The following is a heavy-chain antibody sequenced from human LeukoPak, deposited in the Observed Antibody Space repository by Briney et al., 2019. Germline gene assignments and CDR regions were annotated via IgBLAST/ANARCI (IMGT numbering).Heavy chain of an antibody. CDR2: ISYDGSNK. D-gene: IGHD3-22*01. CDR3: ARNSNCCDSSGSMGLDY. J-gene: IGHJ4*02. CDR1: GFTFSSYA. Sequence: GGSLTLSCAASGFTFSSYAMHWVRQAPGKGLEWVAVISYDGSNKYYADSVKGRFTISRDNSKNTLYLQMNSLRAEDTAVYYCARNSNCCDSSGSMGLDYWGQGTLVTVSS. V-gene: IGHV3-30-3*01.